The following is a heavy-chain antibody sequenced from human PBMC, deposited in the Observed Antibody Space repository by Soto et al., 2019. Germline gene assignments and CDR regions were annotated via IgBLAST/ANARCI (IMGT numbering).Heavy chain of an antibody. CDR3: ARSKFRHCTNGVRLDY. CDR1: GFTFSSYA. V-gene: IGHV3-23*01. D-gene: IGHD2-8*01. J-gene: IGHJ4*02. CDR2: ISGSGGST. Sequence: GGSLRLSCAASGFTFSSYAMSWVRQAPGKGLEWVSAISGSGGSTYYADSVKGRFTISRDNSKNTLYLQMNSLRAEDTAVYYCARSKFRHCTNGVRLDYWGQGTLVTVSS.